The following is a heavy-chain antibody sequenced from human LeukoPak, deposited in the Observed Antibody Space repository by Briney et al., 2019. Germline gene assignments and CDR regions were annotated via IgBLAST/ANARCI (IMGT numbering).Heavy chain of an antibody. D-gene: IGHD5-24*01. J-gene: IGHJ4*02. CDR2: IYYSGST. CDR3: ARGRDGYNPDY. V-gene: IGHV4-31*03. CDR1: GGSISSSDYY. Sequence: PSQTLSLTCTVSGGSISSSDYYWSWIRQHPGKGLEWIGYIYYSGSTYYNPSLKSRVSTSVDTSKNQFSLKLSSVTAADTAVYYCARGRDGYNPDYWGQGTLVTVSS.